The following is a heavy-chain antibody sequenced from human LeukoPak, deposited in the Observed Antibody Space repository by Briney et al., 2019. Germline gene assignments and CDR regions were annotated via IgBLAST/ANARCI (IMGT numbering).Heavy chain of an antibody. Sequence: GGSLRLSCEASGFTFSSYWMQWVRQAPGKGLEWVSFITTSSTSIYYADSVRGRFTISRDNAKNSLHLQMNSLRAEDTAVYYCARVRSGYYIDYWGQGTLVTVSS. D-gene: IGHD3-3*01. CDR2: ITTSSTSI. CDR3: ARVRSGYYIDY. CDR1: GFTFSSYW. V-gene: IGHV3-21*01. J-gene: IGHJ4*02.